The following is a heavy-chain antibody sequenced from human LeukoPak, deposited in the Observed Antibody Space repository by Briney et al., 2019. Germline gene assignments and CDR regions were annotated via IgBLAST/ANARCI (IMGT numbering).Heavy chain of an antibody. V-gene: IGHV3-23*01. Sequence: GGSLRLSCAASGFTFSSYAMSWVRQAPGKGLEWVSAISGSGGSTYYADSVKGRFTISRDNSKNTLYLQMNSLRAEDTAVYYCAKAIVVVPAAIKGISSDAFDIWGQGTMVTVSS. J-gene: IGHJ3*02. CDR2: ISGSGGST. CDR3: AKAIVVVPAAIKGISSDAFDI. CDR1: GFTFSSYA. D-gene: IGHD2-2*01.